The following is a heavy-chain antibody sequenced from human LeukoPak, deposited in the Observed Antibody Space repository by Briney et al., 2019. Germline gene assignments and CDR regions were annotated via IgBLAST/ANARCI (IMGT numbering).Heavy chain of an antibody. Sequence: GESLKISCKGSGYIFTSFSIGWVRQLPGKGHEWMGIIYPGDSDTRYSPSFQDLVTISADKSVSTAYLQWSSLKASDTAMYYCARHISSGWYYVDYWGQGTLVTVSS. V-gene: IGHV5-51*01. CDR1: GYIFTSFS. D-gene: IGHD6-19*01. CDR3: ARHISSGWYYVDY. J-gene: IGHJ4*02. CDR2: IYPGDSDT.